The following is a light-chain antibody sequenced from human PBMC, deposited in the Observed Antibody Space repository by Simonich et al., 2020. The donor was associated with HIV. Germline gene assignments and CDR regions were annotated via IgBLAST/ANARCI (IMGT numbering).Light chain of an antibody. J-gene: IGKJ2*01. CDR2: GAS. Sequence: EIVMTQSPATLSVSPGARATLSCRASQSVSTNLAWYQQKPGQAPGLRIYGASTRATGIPARFSGSGSGRDFTLTISNMHSEDFAVYYCQQYNNWPLLFGQGTKLEIK. CDR1: QSVSTN. CDR3: QQYNNWPLL. V-gene: IGKV3-15*01.